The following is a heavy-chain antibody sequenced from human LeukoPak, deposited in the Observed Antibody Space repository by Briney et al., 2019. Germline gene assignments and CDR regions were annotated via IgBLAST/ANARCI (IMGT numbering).Heavy chain of an antibody. CDR2: INTDGIST. D-gene: IGHD2-15*01. Sequence: PGGSLRLSCAASGFTFSSYWMYWVRQAPGKGLVWVSRINTDGISTNYADSVKGRFTISRDNAKNTLYLQMNSLRAEDMAVYYCAGGQGWHLDLWGRGTLITVSS. V-gene: IGHV3-74*01. CDR1: GFTFSSYW. CDR3: AGGQGWHLDL. J-gene: IGHJ2*01.